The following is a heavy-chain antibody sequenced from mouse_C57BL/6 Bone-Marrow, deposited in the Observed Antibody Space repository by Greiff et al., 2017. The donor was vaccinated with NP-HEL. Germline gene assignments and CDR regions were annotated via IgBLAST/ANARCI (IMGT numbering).Heavy chain of an antibody. Sequence: QVQLQQSGAELVRPGASVKLSCKASGYTFTDYYINWVKQRPGQGLEWIARIYPGSGNTYYNEKFKGKATLTAEKSSSTAYMQLSSLTSEDSAVYFCARAPFIYWGQGTSVTVSS. J-gene: IGHJ4*01. CDR3: ARAPFIY. CDR1: GYTFTDYY. D-gene: IGHD1-1*01. CDR2: IYPGSGNT. V-gene: IGHV1-76*01.